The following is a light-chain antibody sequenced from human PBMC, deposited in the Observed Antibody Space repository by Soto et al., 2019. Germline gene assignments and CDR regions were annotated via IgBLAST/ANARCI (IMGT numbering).Light chain of an antibody. CDR3: MQALQTPFT. Sequence: DIVMTQSPLSLPVTPGEPASISCRSSQSLLHSNGYNSLDWYLQKPGQSPQLLIDLGSIRASGVPDRFSGSGSGTDFTLKISRVEAEDVGVYYCMQALQTPFTFGPGAKVDIK. CDR1: QSLLHSNGYNS. CDR2: LGS. J-gene: IGKJ3*01. V-gene: IGKV2-28*01.